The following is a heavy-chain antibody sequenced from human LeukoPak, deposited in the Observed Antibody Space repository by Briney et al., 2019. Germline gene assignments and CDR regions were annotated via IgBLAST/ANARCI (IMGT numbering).Heavy chain of an antibody. CDR3: VKDREILTNSPYYFDY. D-gene: IGHD2/OR15-2a*01. J-gene: IGHJ4*02. CDR2: ISGSGGST. V-gene: IGHV3-23*01. Sequence: GGSLRLSCAASGFTFSSYAMSWVRQAPGKGLEWVSAISGSGGSTYYADSVKGRFTISRDNSKNTLYLQMNSLRAEDTAVYYCVKDREILTNSPYYFDYWGQGTLVTVSS. CDR1: GFTFSSYA.